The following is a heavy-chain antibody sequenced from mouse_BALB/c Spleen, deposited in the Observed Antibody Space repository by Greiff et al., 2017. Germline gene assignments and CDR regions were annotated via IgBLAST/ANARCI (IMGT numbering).Heavy chain of an antibody. V-gene: IGHV1-81*01. Sequence: VQLQQSGPELVKPGASVKMSCKASGYTFTDYVISWVKQRTGQGLEWIGEIYPGSGSTYYNEKFKGKATLTADKSSNTAYMQLSSLTSEDSAVYFCARGHYYGSSYYAMDYWGQGTSVTVSS. CDR3: ARGHYYGSSYYAMDY. CDR1: GYTFTDYV. CDR2: IYPGSGST. J-gene: IGHJ4*01. D-gene: IGHD1-1*01.